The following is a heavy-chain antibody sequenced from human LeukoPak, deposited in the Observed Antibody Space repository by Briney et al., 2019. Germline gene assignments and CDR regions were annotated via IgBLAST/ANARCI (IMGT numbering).Heavy chain of an antibody. J-gene: IGHJ6*02. V-gene: IGHV3-23*01. Sequence: GGSLRLSCAASGFTFSSYAMSWVRQAPGKGLEWVSAISGSGGSTYYADSVKGRFTISRDNSKNTLYLQMNRLRAEDTAVYYCANYLRGSGVAYYYYYGMDVWGQGTTVTVYS. CDR1: GFTFSSYA. D-gene: IGHD3-10*01. CDR2: ISGSGGST. CDR3: ANYLRGSGVAYYYYYGMDV.